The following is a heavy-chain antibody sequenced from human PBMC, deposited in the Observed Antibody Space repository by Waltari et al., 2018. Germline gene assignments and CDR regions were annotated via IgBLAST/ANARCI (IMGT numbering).Heavy chain of an antibody. Sequence: QVQLRESGPALVTPSETLSLTCFVSGGPIASTNSYWGWLRQPPGKALEWIGSIYHTGSTYYKPSFRSRVSISLDKSKNQFSLQMTSVTAADTAVYYCARASRCGNDSCVLSSNWFDPWGQGTLVTVSS. CDR2: IYHTGST. V-gene: IGHV4-39*07. D-gene: IGHD2-21*02. J-gene: IGHJ5*02. CDR3: ARASRCGNDSCVLSSNWFDP. CDR1: GGPIASTNSY.